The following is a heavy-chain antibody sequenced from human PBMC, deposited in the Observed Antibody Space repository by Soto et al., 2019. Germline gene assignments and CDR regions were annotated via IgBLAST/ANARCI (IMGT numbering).Heavy chain of an antibody. CDR1: GFTFSSYS. CDR3: ARGRLYYCDSSGYYPYFDY. V-gene: IGHV3-64*01. J-gene: IGHJ4*02. Sequence: GGSQRLSCAACGFTFSSYSMHWVRQAPGKGLEYVSGISNNGGSTYYANPVKGRVTISRDNSKNTLHLQMGSLRAEDMAVYYCARGRLYYCDSSGYYPYFDYWGQGTLVTVSS. D-gene: IGHD3-22*01. CDR2: ISNNGGST.